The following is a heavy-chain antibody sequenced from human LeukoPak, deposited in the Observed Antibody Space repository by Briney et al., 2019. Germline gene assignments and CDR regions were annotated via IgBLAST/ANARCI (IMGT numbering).Heavy chain of an antibody. D-gene: IGHD5-12*01. Sequence: GASVKVSCKASGYTFTSYYMHWVRQAPGQGLEWMGIINPSGGSTSYAQKFQGRVTRTRDMSTSTVYMELSSLRSEDTAVYYCAGAPQTVATYYGTYYYYMDVWGKGTTVTVSS. J-gene: IGHJ6*03. CDR2: INPSGGST. CDR1: GYTFTSYY. V-gene: IGHV1-46*01. CDR3: AGAPQTVATYYGTYYYYMDV.